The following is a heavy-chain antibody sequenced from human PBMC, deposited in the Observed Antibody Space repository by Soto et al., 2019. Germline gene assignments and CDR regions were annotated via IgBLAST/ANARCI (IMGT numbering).Heavy chain of an antibody. D-gene: IGHD3-10*01. CDR1: VFTFSGSA. J-gene: IGHJ6*02. CDR3: ARGSGNYYGMDV. V-gene: IGHV3-73*01. CDR2: IRSKANSYAT. Sequence: GGSLRLSCAASVFTFSGSAMHWVRQASGKGLEWVGRIRSKANSYATAYAASVKTRLTISKDTSKNQVVLTMTNMDPVDAVTYYCARGSGNYYGMDVWGQGTTVTVSS.